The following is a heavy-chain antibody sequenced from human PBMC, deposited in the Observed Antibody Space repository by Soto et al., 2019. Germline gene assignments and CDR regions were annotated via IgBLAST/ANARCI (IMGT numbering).Heavy chain of an antibody. CDR3: ARAPINIAAQGYGMDV. V-gene: IGHV6-1*01. J-gene: IGHJ6*02. Sequence: QVQLQQSGPGLVKPSQTLSLTCAISGDSVSSNSAAWNWIRQSPSRGLEWLGRTYYRSKWYNDYAVSVKSRITINQDTSKNQFSLQLNSVTPEDTAVYYCARAPINIAAQGYGMDVWGQGTTVTVSS. CDR1: GDSVSSNSAA. CDR2: TYYRSKWYN. D-gene: IGHD6-6*01.